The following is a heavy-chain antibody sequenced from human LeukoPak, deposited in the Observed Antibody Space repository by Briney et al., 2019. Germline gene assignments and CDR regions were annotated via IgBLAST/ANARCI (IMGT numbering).Heavy chain of an antibody. D-gene: IGHD6-19*01. Sequence: SETLSLTCTVSGGSISSSNYYWNWIRQPAGKGLEWIGRIYTSGSTNYNPSLKSRVTISVDTSKNQFSLKLSSVTAADTAVYYCARDQGQWLFDYWGQGTLVTVSS. CDR3: ARDQGQWLFDY. J-gene: IGHJ4*02. V-gene: IGHV4-61*02. CDR1: GGSISSSNYY. CDR2: IYTSGST.